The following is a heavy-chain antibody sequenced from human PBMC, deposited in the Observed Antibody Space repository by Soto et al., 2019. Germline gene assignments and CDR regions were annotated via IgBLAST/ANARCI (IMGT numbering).Heavy chain of an antibody. V-gene: IGHV3-21*01. J-gene: IGHJ3*01. Sequence: EAQLVESGGGLVKPGGSLRLACAASGFTFSTYTLNWVRQAPGKGLEWVSSISTSGDSTYYEDSLRGRFTISRDNARASLYLQMDSLRVEDTAIYYCTRDGEPLWGQGTMVTVSS. CDR2: ISTSGDST. D-gene: IGHD3-3*01. CDR3: TRDGEPL. CDR1: GFTFSTYT.